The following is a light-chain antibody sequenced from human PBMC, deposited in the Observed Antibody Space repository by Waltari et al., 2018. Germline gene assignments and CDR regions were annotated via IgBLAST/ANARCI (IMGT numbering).Light chain of an antibody. Sequence: DIVMTQSPDSLAVSLGERAHINCKSSQSVLHSSNNKNYLALYQQKPGQPPKLLIYWASTRESGVPDRFSGSGSGTDFTLTISSLQAEDVAVYYCQQYYSTCQFGQGTKVEIK. CDR2: WAS. CDR3: QQYYSTCQ. J-gene: IGKJ1*01. CDR1: QSVLHSSNNKNY. V-gene: IGKV4-1*01.